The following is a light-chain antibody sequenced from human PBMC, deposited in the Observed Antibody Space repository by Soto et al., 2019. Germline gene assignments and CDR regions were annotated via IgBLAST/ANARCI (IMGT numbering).Light chain of an antibody. CDR1: QSVSSY. J-gene: IGKJ2*01. V-gene: IGKV3-11*01. Sequence: EIVLTQSPATLSLSPGERATLSCRASQSVSSYLAWYQQKPGQAPRLLIYDASNRATGIPARFSGSGSGTDFTLTISSLEPEDFAVYSCQQRAHWPPTFGQGTKLEIK. CDR2: DAS. CDR3: QQRAHWPPT.